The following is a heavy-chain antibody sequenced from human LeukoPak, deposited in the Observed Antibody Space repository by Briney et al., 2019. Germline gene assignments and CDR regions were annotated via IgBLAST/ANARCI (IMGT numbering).Heavy chain of an antibody. Sequence: SETLSLTCAVYGGSFSGYYWSWIRQPPGKGLEWIGEINHSGSTNYNPSLKSRVTISVDTSKNQFCLKLSSVTAADTAVYCCARGRIAARPGWFDPWGQGTLVTVSS. CDR1: GGSFSGYY. J-gene: IGHJ5*02. CDR3: ARGRIAARPGWFDP. V-gene: IGHV4-34*01. CDR2: INHSGST. D-gene: IGHD6-6*01.